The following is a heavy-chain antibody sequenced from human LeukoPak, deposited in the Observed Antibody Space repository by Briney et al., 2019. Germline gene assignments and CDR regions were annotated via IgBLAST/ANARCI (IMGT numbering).Heavy chain of an antibody. CDR2: INHSGST. CDR3: ARTTYYSGSYWRWFDP. CDR1: GGSFSGYY. V-gene: IGHV4-34*01. Sequence: SETLSLTCAVYGGSFSGYYWSWIRQPPGKGLEWIGEINHSGSTNYNPSLKSRVTISVDTSKNQFSLKLSSVTAADTAVYYCARTTYYSGSYWRWFDPWGQGTLVTVSS. D-gene: IGHD1-26*01. J-gene: IGHJ5*02.